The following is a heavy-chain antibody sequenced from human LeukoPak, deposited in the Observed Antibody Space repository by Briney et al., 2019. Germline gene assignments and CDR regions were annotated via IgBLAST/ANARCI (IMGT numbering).Heavy chain of an antibody. CDR3: VEDLQVTTLGYFDY. Sequence: GGSLRLFCAASGFTVSNYGMTWVRQAPGKGLEWVSGISGGGGNTYYADSVKGRFTISRDNSKNTLYLQMNSLRAEDTAVYYCVEDLQVTTLGYFDYWGQGTLVTVSS. D-gene: IGHD4-11*01. CDR2: ISGGGGNT. CDR1: GFTVSNYG. V-gene: IGHV3-23*01. J-gene: IGHJ4*02.